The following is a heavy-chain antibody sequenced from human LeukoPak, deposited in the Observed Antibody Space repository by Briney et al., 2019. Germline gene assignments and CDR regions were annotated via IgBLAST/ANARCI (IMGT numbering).Heavy chain of an antibody. V-gene: IGHV3-21*01. CDR3: ARGGTMIVVVYFDY. J-gene: IGHJ4*02. Sequence: GGSLRLSCAASGFTFSSYSMNWVRQAPGKGLEWVSSISSSSSYIYYADSVKGRFTISRDNAKNSLYLQMNSLRAEDAAVYYCARGGTMIVVVYFDYWGQGTLVTVSS. D-gene: IGHD3-22*01. CDR2: ISSSSSYI. CDR1: GFTFSSYS.